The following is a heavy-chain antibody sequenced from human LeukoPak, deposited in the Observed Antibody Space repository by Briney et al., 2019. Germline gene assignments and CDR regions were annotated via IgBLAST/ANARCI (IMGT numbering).Heavy chain of an antibody. D-gene: IGHD3-10*01. CDR3: ASLMVRGAYPDY. V-gene: IGHV4-59*01. CDR2: IYYSGST. Sequence: SETLSLTCTVFGGSISSYYWSWIRQPPGKGLEWIGYIYYSGSTNYNPSLKSRVTISVDTSKNQFSLKLSSVTAADTAVYYCASLMVRGAYPDYWGQGTLVTVSS. CDR1: GGSISSYY. J-gene: IGHJ4*02.